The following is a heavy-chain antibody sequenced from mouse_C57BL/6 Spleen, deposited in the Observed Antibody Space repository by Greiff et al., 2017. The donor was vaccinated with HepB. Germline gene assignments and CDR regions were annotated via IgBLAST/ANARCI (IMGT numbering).Heavy chain of an antibody. Sequence: VQLQQSGPELVKPGASVKISCKASGYTFTDYYMNWVKQSHGKSLEWIGDINPNNGGTSYNQKFKGKATLTVDKSSSTAYMELRSLTSEDSAVYYCAREGGITGTSGYFDVWGTGTTVTVSS. CDR2: INPNNGGT. J-gene: IGHJ1*03. V-gene: IGHV1-26*01. CDR3: AREGGITGTSGYFDV. D-gene: IGHD4-1*01. CDR1: GYTFTDYY.